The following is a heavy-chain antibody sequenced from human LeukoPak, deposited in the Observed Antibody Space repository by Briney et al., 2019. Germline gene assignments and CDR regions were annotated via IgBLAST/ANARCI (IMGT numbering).Heavy chain of an antibody. CDR2: INHSGST. CDR3: ARGGFYYYYYMDV. J-gene: IGHJ6*03. D-gene: IGHD3-22*01. CDR1: GGSISSSNW. Sequence: PSETLSLTCAVSGGSISSSNWWSWIRQPPGKGLEWIGEINHSGSTNYNPSLKSRVTISVDTSKNQFSLKLSSVTAADTAVYYCARGGFYYYYYMDVWGKGTTVTVSS. V-gene: IGHV4-4*02.